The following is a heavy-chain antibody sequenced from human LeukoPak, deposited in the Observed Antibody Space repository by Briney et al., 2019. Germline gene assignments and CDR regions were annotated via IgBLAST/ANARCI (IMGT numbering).Heavy chain of an antibody. J-gene: IGHJ4*02. CDR3: AREGVRYVSTGYYYYDYFDY. CDR2: INWNGGST. D-gene: IGHD3-22*01. V-gene: IGHV3-20*04. Sequence: GGSLRLSCAASGFTFDDYGMSWVRQAPGKGLEWVSGINWNGGSTGYADSVKGRFTISRDNAKNSLYLQMNSLRAEDTALYYCAREGVRYVSTGYYYYDYFDYWGQGTLVTVSS. CDR1: GFTFDDYG.